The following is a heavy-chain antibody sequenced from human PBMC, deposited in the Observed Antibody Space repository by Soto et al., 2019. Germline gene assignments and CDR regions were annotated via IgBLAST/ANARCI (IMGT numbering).Heavy chain of an antibody. Sequence: PGGSLRLSCAASGFTFFSYGMHWVRQAPGKGLEWVAVISYDGSNKYYGDSVKGQFTISRDNSKNTLYLQMNSLRADDTAVYYCAKDRAGDIYVAARSGLDYWGQGTLVTVSS. CDR1: GFTFFSYG. D-gene: IGHD3-3*01. J-gene: IGHJ4*02. CDR2: ISYDGSNK. CDR3: AKDRAGDIYVAARSGLDY. V-gene: IGHV3-30*18.